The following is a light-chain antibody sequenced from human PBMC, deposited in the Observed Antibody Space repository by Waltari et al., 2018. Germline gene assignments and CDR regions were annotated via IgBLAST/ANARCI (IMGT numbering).Light chain of an antibody. CDR1: QSISSY. CDR3: QQTFTTPGGT. CDR2: TAS. Sequence: DIQMTQSPSSLSASVGDRVTITCRASQSISSYLNWYQQKPGKAPKLRIYTASSLQSGVPSRFSGSGSGTDFTLTISSLQPEDFATYYCQQTFTTPGGTFGPGTKVDIK. J-gene: IGKJ3*01. V-gene: IGKV1-39*01.